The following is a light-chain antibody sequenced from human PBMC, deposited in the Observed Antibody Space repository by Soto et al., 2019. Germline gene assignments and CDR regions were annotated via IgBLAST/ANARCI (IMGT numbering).Light chain of an antibody. CDR3: QQLNSLPFT. Sequence: IQLTQSPSSLSASVGDRVTLTCRATQGISGYVAWYQQKPGRAPQLLIYAASTLQSGVPSRFSGSGSGTDFTLTISSLQPADFATYYCQQLNSLPFTFGPGTKVDVK. J-gene: IGKJ3*01. CDR1: QGISGY. V-gene: IGKV1-9*01. CDR2: AAS.